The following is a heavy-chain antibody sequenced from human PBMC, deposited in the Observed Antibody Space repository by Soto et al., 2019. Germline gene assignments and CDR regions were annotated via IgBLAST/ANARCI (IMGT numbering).Heavy chain of an antibody. CDR3: ARHVIGGYYYYYYMDV. CDR2: IGTAGDT. D-gene: IGHD3-16*01. J-gene: IGHJ6*03. V-gene: IGHV3-13*01. CDR1: GFTFSSYG. Sequence: SGFTFSSYGMHWVRQATGEGLEWVSAIGTAGDTYYPGSVKGRFTISRENAKNSLYLQMNSLRAGDTAMYYCARHVIGGYYYYYYMDVWGKGTAVTVSS.